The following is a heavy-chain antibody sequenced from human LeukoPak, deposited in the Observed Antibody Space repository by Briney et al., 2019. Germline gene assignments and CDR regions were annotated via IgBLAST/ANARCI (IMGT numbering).Heavy chain of an antibody. J-gene: IGHJ3*02. CDR1: GGTFSSYA. CDR3: ARGVRQLEPGYAFDI. D-gene: IGHD6-6*01. V-gene: IGHV1-69*05. CDR2: IIPIFGTA. Sequence: ASVKVSCKASGGTFSSYAISWVRQAPGQGLEWMGGIIPIFGTANYAQKFQGRVTITTDESTSTAYMELSSLRSEDTAVYYCARGVRQLEPGYAFDIWGQGTMVTVSS.